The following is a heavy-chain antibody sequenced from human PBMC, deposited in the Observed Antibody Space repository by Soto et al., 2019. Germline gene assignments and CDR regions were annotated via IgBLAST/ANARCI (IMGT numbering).Heavy chain of an antibody. D-gene: IGHD4-17*01. J-gene: IGHJ4*02. V-gene: IGHV4-59*12. Sequence: SETLSLTCTVSGGSISSYYWCWIRQPPGKGLEWIGYIYYSGITNYNPSLKSRVTISVDTSKNTLYLQMNSLRAEDTAVYYCAKRSIYGGPDYWGQGTLVTVSS. CDR1: GGSISSYY. CDR2: IYYSGIT. CDR3: AKRSIYGGPDY.